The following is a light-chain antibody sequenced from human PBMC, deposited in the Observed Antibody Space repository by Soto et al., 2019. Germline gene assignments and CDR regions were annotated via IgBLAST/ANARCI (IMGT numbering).Light chain of an antibody. V-gene: IGLV2-11*01. Sequence: QSVLTQPRSVSGSPGQSVTISCTGASSDVGGLHSVSWYQQRPGKAPKLIIYEVTKRPSWLSARFSASKSGNTASLTISGLQAEDEADYYCCSYAGSSIYVFGTGTKVTVL. CDR2: EVT. CDR3: CSYAGSSIYV. J-gene: IGLJ1*01. CDR1: SSDVGGLHS.